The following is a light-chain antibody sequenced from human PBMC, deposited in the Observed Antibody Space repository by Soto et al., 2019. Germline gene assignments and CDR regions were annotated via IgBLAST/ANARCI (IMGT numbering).Light chain of an antibody. CDR2: EVS. V-gene: IGLV2-14*01. J-gene: IGLJ1*01. CDR3: SSYKSSSTLYV. Sequence: QSLLTQPASVSGSPGQSITISCTGTSSDVGGYNYVSWYQQHPGKAPKLMIYEVSNRPSGVSNRFSGSKSGNTASLTISGLQAEDEADYYCSSYKSSSTLYVFGTGTKVTVL. CDR1: SSDVGGYNY.